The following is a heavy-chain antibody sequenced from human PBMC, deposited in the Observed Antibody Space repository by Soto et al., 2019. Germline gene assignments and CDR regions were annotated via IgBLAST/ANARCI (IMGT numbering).Heavy chain of an antibody. Sequence: QVQLVESGGGVVQPGRSLRLSCAASGFTFSSYAMHWVRQAPGKGLEWVAVISYDGSNKYYADSVKGRFTISRDNSKNTLYLQMNSLRAEDTAVYYCAKDEAYYDFWSGHIDDQYYYYGMDVWGQGTTVTVSS. V-gene: IGHV3-30-3*01. CDR1: GFTFSSYA. CDR2: ISYDGSNK. J-gene: IGHJ6*02. CDR3: AKDEAYYDFWSGHIDDQYYYYGMDV. D-gene: IGHD3-3*01.